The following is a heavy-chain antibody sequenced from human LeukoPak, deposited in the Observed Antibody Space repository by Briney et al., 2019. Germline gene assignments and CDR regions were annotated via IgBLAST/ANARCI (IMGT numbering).Heavy chain of an antibody. D-gene: IGHD5-24*01. V-gene: IGHV1-69*13. CDR3: ASKRGYNVVRDWYFDL. CDR1: GGTFSSYA. J-gene: IGHJ2*01. CDR2: IIPIFGTA. Sequence: SVKVSCKASGGTFSSYAISWVRQAPGQGLEWMGGIIPIFGTANYAQKFQGRVTITADESTSTAYMELSSLRSEDTAVYYCASKRGYNVVRDWYFDLWGRGTLVTVSS.